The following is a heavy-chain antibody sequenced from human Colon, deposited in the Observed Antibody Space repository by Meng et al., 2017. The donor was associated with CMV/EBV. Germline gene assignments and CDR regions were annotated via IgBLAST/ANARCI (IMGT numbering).Heavy chain of an antibody. CDR1: GGSTSTYS. Sequence: GPLQASGTGMVKPAETLSLPCPDPGGSTSTYSWSWIRHPAGEGLEWLGRISTNRNTDYNPSLNSRATIWLDTSNNQFSLKLTSVTAADTAVYYCVRGGYSGTQTGGVQEYWGQGTLVTVSS. J-gene: IGHJ4*02. CDR2: ISTNRNT. CDR3: VRGGYSGTQTGGVQEY. V-gene: IGHV4-4*07. D-gene: IGHD5-12*01.